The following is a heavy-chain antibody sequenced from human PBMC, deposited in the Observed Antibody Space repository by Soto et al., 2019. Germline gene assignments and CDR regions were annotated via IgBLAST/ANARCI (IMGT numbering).Heavy chain of an antibody. CDR1: GFTFSSYW. CDR3: AVAVAGPTAIGY. Sequence: EVQLVESGGGLVQPGGSLRLSCAASGFTFSSYWMHWVRQAPGKGLVWVSRINSDGSSTSYADSVKGRFTISRDNAKNKLYLQMHSLRAEDTAVYYCAVAVAGPTAIGYCGQGTLVTVSS. D-gene: IGHD6-19*01. V-gene: IGHV3-74*01. J-gene: IGHJ4*02. CDR2: INSDGSST.